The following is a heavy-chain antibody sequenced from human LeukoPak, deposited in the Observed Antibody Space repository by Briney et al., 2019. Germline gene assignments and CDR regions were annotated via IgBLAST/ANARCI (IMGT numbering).Heavy chain of an antibody. CDR3: ARTQSQSGSYRYYFGY. CDR2: IYYIRNT. J-gene: IGHJ4*02. Sequence: SETLSLTCTVSGGSVCSAGYYWSWIRQPPGGGLEWIGYIYYIRNTNYNPSLKSRVTMSPDPSKNQFSLKLNSVTAADTAVYSCARTQSQSGSYRYYFGYWGQGTLVTVSS. V-gene: IGHV4-61*08. CDR1: GGSVCSAGYY. D-gene: IGHD1-26*01.